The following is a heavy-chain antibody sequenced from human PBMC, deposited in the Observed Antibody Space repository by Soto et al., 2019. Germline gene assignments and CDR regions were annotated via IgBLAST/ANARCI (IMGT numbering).Heavy chain of an antibody. CDR2: IYWDDDK. D-gene: IGHD6-6*01. Sequence: QITLKESGPPLVKPTQTLTLTCTFSGFSLTTSGVGVGWIRQPPGKALEWLALIYWDDDKRYSPSLKSRLTITKDTSKNQVLLTMTNMDPVNTATYYCALVRELGAFDIWGQGTMVTVSS. CDR1: GFSLTTSGVG. J-gene: IGHJ3*02. V-gene: IGHV2-5*02. CDR3: ALVRELGAFDI.